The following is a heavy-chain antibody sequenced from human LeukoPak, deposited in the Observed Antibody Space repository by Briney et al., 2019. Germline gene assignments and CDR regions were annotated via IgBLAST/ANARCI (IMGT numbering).Heavy chain of an antibody. V-gene: IGHV3-74*01. CDR3: AKGDTADGFDY. J-gene: IGHJ4*02. Sequence: PGGSLRLSCAASGFTFSSYWMHWVRQAPGKGLLWVSRINSDGSTTSYADSVKGRFTISRDNAMNTLYLQMNSLRAEDTAVYYCAKGDTADGFDYWGQGTLVTVSS. CDR1: GFTFSSYW. CDR2: INSDGSTT. D-gene: IGHD5-18*01.